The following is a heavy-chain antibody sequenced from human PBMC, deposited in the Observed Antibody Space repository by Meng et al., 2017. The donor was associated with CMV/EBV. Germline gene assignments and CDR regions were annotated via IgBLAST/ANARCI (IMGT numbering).Heavy chain of an antibody. Sequence: ASVKVSCKASGYTFTSYDINWVRQATGQGLEWMGWMNPNSGNTGYAQKFQGRVTITRNTSISTAYMELSSLRSEDTAVYYCARVGIYYDFWSGPPTGGWFDLWGQGTLVTVSS. CDR1: GYTFTSYD. V-gene: IGHV1-8*03. CDR2: MNPNSGNT. J-gene: IGHJ5*02. CDR3: ARVGIYYDFWSGPPTGGWFDL. D-gene: IGHD3-3*01.